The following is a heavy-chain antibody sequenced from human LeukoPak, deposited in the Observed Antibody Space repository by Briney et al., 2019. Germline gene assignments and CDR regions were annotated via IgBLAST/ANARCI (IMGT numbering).Heavy chain of an antibody. D-gene: IGHD3-16*01. J-gene: IGHJ6*03. CDR2: INDDGSDT. Sequence: GGSLRLSCAASGFTFKLYWMHWVRQVPGKRPVWVSRINDDGSDTIYADSVRGRFTISRDDAKNTVYLQMNNLRAEDTAVYYCAKGGLRTSPLYYMDVWGKGTTVTVSS. CDR3: AKGGLRTSPLYYMDV. V-gene: IGHV3-74*01. CDR1: GFTFKLYW.